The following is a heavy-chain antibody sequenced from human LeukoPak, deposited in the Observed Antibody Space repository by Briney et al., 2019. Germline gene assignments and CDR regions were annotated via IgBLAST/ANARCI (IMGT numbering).Heavy chain of an antibody. CDR2: IFYTGST. D-gene: IGHD3-10*01. CDR1: SGSISTSNYY. CDR3: ARGLYLYGSGSPSWFDP. J-gene: IGHJ5*02. V-gene: IGHV4-39*07. Sequence: ETLSLTCTVSSGSISTSNYYWGWVRQPPGQALEWIGNIFYTGSTYYSPSLKSRVTISVDTSKNQFSLKLSSVTAADTAVYYCARGLYLYGSGSPSWFDPWGQGTLVTVSS.